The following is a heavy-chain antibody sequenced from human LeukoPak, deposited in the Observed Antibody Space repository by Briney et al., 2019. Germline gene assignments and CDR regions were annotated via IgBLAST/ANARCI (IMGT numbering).Heavy chain of an antibody. V-gene: IGHV4-31*11. CDR3: ARAKDPNRWLQVGQGGEYYFDY. D-gene: IGHD5-24*01. CDR1: GGSFSGYY. J-gene: IGHJ4*02. Sequence: SETLSLTCAVYGGSFSGYYWSWIRQHPGKGLEWIGYIYYSGSTYYNPSLKSRVTISVDTSKNQFSLKLSSVTAADTAVYYCARAKDPNRWLQVGQGGEYYFDYWGQGTLVTVSS. CDR2: IYYSGST.